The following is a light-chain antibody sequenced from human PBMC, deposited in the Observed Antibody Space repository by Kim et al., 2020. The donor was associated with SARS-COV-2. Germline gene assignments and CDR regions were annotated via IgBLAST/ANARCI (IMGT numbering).Light chain of an antibody. V-gene: IGKV3-15*01. CDR1: QSVSSH. Sequence: EIVMTQSPAILSVSPGERATLSCRASQSVSSHLAWYQQRPGQPPRLLIYGASTRATGIPARFSGSGSGTEFTLTIRSLQSEDFAIYFCQQYSDWPPGDTFGQGTKVDIK. CDR3: QQYSDWPPGDT. CDR2: GAS. J-gene: IGKJ2*01.